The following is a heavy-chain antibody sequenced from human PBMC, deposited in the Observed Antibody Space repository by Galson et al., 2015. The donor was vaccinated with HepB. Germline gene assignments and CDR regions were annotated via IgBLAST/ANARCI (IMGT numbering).Heavy chain of an antibody. V-gene: IGHV3-33*01. J-gene: IGHJ3*02. CDR1: GFTFSSYG. CDR3: AREGIYCGGDCYSGAFDI. CDR2: IWYDGSNK. D-gene: IGHD2-21*01. Sequence: SLRLSCAASGFTFSSYGMHWVRQAPGKGLEWVAVIWYDGSNKYYADSVKGRFTISRDNSKNTLYLQMNSLRAEDTAVYYCAREGIYCGGDCYSGAFDIWGQGTMVTVSS.